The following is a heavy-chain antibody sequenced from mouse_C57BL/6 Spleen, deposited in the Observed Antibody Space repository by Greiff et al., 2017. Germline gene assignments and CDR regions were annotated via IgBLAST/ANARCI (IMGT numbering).Heavy chain of an antibody. Sequence: VQLVEPGGGLVKPGGSLKLSCAASGFTFSSYAMSWVRQTPDTRLAWVPTISDCGNYTYYPDNVKGRFTISRDKAKSKLYLQMSHLKSEDTAMYYCAREEEIYWGFAYWGTGTMVTVSA. CDR1: GFTFSSYA. J-gene: IGHJ3*01. CDR3: AREEEIYWGFAY. V-gene: IGHV5-4*01. D-gene: IGHD2-1*01. CDR2: ISDCGNYT.